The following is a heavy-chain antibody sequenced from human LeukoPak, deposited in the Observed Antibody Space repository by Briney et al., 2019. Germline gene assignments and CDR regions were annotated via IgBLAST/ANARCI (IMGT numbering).Heavy chain of an antibody. CDR1: GGSFSGYY. V-gene: IGHV4-34*01. J-gene: IGHJ4*02. D-gene: IGHD3-22*01. Sequence: SETLSLTCAVYGGSFSGYYWSWIRQPPGKGLEWIGEINRSGSTNYNPSLKSRVTISVDTSKNQFSLKLSSVTAADTAVYYCARGVPYYYDSSGYCYFDYWGQGTLVTVSS. CDR3: ARGVPYYYDSSGYCYFDY. CDR2: INRSGST.